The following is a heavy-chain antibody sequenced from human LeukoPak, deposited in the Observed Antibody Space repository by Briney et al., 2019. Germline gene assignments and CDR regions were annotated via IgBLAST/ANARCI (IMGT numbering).Heavy chain of an antibody. Sequence: GGSLRLSYAASGYTFGDYGMSRVRQVPGKGLEWVSGTNRRGNITGYADFVKGRFTISRDNAKNSLYLQMNSLRVEDTALYHCARKGLGGELGGFDSWGQGTLVTVSS. CDR1: GYTFGDYG. V-gene: IGHV3-20*01. J-gene: IGHJ4*02. CDR2: TNRRGNIT. CDR3: ARKGLGGELGGFDS. D-gene: IGHD1-7*01.